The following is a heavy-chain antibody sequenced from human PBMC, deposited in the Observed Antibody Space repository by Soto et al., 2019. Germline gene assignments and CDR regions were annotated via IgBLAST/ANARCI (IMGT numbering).Heavy chain of an antibody. D-gene: IGHD3-22*01. CDR2: ISAHTGSS. V-gene: IGHV1-18*01. CDR1: GYTFTSSG. Sequence: QVQLVQSGAEVKKPGASVKVSCKASGYTFTSSGMSWVRQAPGQGLEWMGWISAHTGSSEYAQRFQGRVTRTTDRSTSTASMELRSLRSDDTAFYYCARAFFYQGSDSRGYSFDAFDFWGPGTLVTVSS. J-gene: IGHJ3*01. CDR3: ARAFFYQGSDSRGYSFDAFDF.